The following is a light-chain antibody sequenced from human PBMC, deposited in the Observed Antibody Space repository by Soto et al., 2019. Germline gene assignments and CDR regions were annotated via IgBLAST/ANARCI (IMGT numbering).Light chain of an antibody. CDR1: QSISNW. CDR2: MAS. V-gene: IGKV1-5*03. J-gene: IGKJ1*01. Sequence: IQLTQSPSTLSAYVGDRVIITCRSSQSISNWLAWYQQKPGKAPNLLIYMASSLKSGVPSRFSGSGSGTEFTFTISSLQPDDFATYYCQQYDTYWTFGQGTKVDI. CDR3: QQYDTYWT.